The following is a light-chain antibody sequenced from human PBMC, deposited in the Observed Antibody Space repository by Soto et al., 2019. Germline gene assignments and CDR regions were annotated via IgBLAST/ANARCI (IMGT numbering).Light chain of an antibody. Sequence: QSVLTQPASVSGSAGQSITISCTGTSSDVGAYNYVSWYQQHPGKAPKLIIFEVSNRPSGVSNRFSGSKSGNTASLTISGLQAEDEADYYCNSYTTSSTYVFGTGTKVTVL. V-gene: IGLV2-14*01. CDR3: NSYTTSSTYV. J-gene: IGLJ1*01. CDR1: SSDVGAYNY. CDR2: EVS.